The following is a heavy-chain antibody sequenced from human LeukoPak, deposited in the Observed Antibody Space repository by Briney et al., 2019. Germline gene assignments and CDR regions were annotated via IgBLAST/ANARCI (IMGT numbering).Heavy chain of an antibody. V-gene: IGHV3-23*01. Sequence: GGSLRLSCAASGFTFSSYAMSWVRQAPGRGLEWVSGISGSGGSTYYADSVKGRFTISRDNSKNTLYLQMNSLRAEDTAVYYCARIHCSSTSCYFNYFDYWGQGTLVTVSS. D-gene: IGHD2-2*01. CDR1: GFTFSSYA. J-gene: IGHJ4*02. CDR2: ISGSGGST. CDR3: ARIHCSSTSCYFNYFDY.